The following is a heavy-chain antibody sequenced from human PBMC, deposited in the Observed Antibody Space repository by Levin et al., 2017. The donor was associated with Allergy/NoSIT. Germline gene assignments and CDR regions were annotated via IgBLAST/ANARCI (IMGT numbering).Heavy chain of an antibody. D-gene: IGHD6-13*01. J-gene: IGHJ5*02. CDR3: ARGRYSSSWYWFDP. CDR1: GFTFSDHY. Sequence: GGSLRLSCAASGFTFSDHYMDWVRQAPGKGLEWVGRTRNKANSYTTEYAASVKGRFTISRADSKNSLYLQMNSLKTEDTAVYYCARGRYSSSWYWFDPWGQGTLVTVSS. V-gene: IGHV3-72*01. CDR2: TRNKANSYTT.